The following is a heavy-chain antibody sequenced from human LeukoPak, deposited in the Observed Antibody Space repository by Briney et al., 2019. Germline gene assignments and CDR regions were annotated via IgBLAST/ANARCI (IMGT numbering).Heavy chain of an antibody. V-gene: IGHV1-69*13. Sequence: SVKVSCKASGGTFSSYAISWVRQAPGQGLEWMGGIIPIFGTANYAQKFQGRVTITADESTSTAYMELSSLRSEDTAVYYCAVRDSGSFYWYDPWGQGTLVTVSS. D-gene: IGHD1-26*01. CDR3: AVRDSGSFYWYDP. CDR2: IIPIFGTA. CDR1: GGTFSSYA. J-gene: IGHJ5*02.